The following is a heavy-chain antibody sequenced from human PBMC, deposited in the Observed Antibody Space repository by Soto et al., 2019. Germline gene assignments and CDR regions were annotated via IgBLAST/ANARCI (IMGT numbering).Heavy chain of an antibody. CDR1: GFTFSSYV. Sequence: GGSLILSWAASGFTFSSYVMHWVRQAPGKGLEWVAVIWYDGSNKYYADSVKGRFAISRDNSKNTLYLQMNSLRAEDTAVYYCARSGYSYGYEYYSDYWGQGTLVTVSS. J-gene: IGHJ4*02. CDR2: IWYDGSNK. V-gene: IGHV3-33*01. D-gene: IGHD5-18*01. CDR3: ARSGYSYGYEYYSDY.